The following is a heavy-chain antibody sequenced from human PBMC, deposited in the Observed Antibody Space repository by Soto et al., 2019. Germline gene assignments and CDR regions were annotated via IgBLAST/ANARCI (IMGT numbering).Heavy chain of an antibody. CDR2: ISGSGGGT. V-gene: IGHV3-23*01. Sequence: EVQLLESGGGLVQPGGSLRLSCTASGFTFSIYGMDWVRQATGKGLEWISAISGSGGGTYHADSVKGRFTISRDNSKNTLYLQMSSLRAEDTALYYCARDAVAREGGTQYYFDYWGQGTLVTVSS. D-gene: IGHD6-19*01. CDR3: ARDAVAREGGTQYYFDY. J-gene: IGHJ4*02. CDR1: GFTFSIYG.